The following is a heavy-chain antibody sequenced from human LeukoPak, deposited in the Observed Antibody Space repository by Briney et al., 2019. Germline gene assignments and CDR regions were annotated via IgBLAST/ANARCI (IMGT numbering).Heavy chain of an antibody. Sequence: KTSETLSLTCAVYGGSFSGYYWSWIRQPPGKGLEWIGEINHSGSTNYNPSLKSRVTISVDTSKNQFSLKLSSVTAADTAVYYCARDRCSSTSCRNWFDPWGQGTLVTVSS. V-gene: IGHV4-34*01. D-gene: IGHD2-2*01. CDR3: ARDRCSSTSCRNWFDP. CDR2: INHSGST. J-gene: IGHJ5*02. CDR1: GGSFSGYY.